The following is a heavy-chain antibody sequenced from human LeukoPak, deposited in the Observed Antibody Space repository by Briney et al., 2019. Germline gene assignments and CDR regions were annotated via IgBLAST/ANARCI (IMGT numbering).Heavy chain of an antibody. J-gene: IGHJ4*02. CDR2: INHSGST. CDR3: ARGRSVAGNLPPPDY. D-gene: IGHD6-19*01. CDR1: GGSFSGYY. Sequence: PSETLSLTCAVYGGSFSGYYWSWIRQPPGKGLEWIGEINHSGSTNYNPSLKSRVTISVDTSKNQFSLKLSSVTAADTAVYYCARGRSVAGNLPPPDYWGQGTLVTVSS. V-gene: IGHV4-34*01.